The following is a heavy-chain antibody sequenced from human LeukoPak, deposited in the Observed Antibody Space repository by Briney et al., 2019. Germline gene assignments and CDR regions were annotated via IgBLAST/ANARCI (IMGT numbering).Heavy chain of an antibody. CDR2: IRGNGGTT. D-gene: IGHD3-10*02. J-gene: IGHJ5*02. CDR3: AKENRVLVFSA. CDR1: GFTFSSYA. V-gene: IGHV3-23*01. Sequence: GGSLRLSCAASGFTFSSYAMNWVRQAPGKGLEWVSAIRGNGGTTYYADSVKGRFTISRDNSKNTLYLQMNSLRAEDTAVYYCAKENRVLVFSAWGQGTLVTVSS.